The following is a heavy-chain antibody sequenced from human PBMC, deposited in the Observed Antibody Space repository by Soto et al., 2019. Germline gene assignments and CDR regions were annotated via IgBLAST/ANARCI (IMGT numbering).Heavy chain of an antibody. V-gene: IGHV4-39*01. J-gene: IGHJ4*02. CDR3: ARRASGYSYGVYYFDY. D-gene: IGHD5-18*01. Sequence: SETLSLTCTVSGGSISSSSYYWGWIRQPPGKGLEWIGSIYYSGSTYYNPSLKSRVTISVDTSKHQFSLKLSSVTAADTAVYYCARRASGYSYGVYYFDYWGQGTLVTVS. CDR2: IYYSGST. CDR1: GGSISSSSYY.